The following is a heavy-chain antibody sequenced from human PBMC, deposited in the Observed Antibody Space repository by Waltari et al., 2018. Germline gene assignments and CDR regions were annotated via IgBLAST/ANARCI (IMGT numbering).Heavy chain of an antibody. CDR1: GGSITSNYY. CDR2: FYVSGGT. Sequence: QVQLQESGPGLVKPSQTLSLTCTVSGGSITSNYYWNWIRQPAGKGLEWIGRFYVSGGTDYNPSLKSRVTISFNTSKNQFSLSLTSVTAADTAVYYCAGNPDYGEDFDFWGPGTLVTVSS. CDR3: AGNPDYGEDFDF. J-gene: IGHJ4*02. D-gene: IGHD4-17*01. V-gene: IGHV4-61*02.